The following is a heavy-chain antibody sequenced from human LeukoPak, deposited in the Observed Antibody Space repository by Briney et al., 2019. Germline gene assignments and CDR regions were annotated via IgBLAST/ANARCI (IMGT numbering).Heavy chain of an antibody. CDR2: IYTSGST. CDR3: ARLTPKGYYSDY. Sequence: PSETLSLTCTVSGGSISSGSYYWSWIRQPAGKGLEWIGRIYTSGSTNYNPSLKSRVTISVDTSKNQFSLKLSSVTAADTAVYYCARLTPKGYYSDYWGLGTLVTVSS. D-gene: IGHD4/OR15-4a*01. CDR1: GGSISSGSYY. J-gene: IGHJ4*02. V-gene: IGHV4-61*02.